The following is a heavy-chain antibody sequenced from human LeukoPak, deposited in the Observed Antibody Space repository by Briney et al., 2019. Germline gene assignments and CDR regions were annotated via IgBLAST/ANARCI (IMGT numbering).Heavy chain of an antibody. CDR1: GYTLSELS. V-gene: IGHV1-24*01. J-gene: IGHJ5*02. D-gene: IGHD2-2*01. CDR2: FDPEDGET. Sequence: ASVKVSCEVSGYTLSELSMDWVRQAPGKGLEWMGGFDPEDGETIYAQKFQSRVTMTEDTSTDTAYMELSSLRFEDTAVSYCATGGGCISTSCRKDGFDPWGQGTLVTVSS. CDR3: ATGGGCISTSCRKDGFDP.